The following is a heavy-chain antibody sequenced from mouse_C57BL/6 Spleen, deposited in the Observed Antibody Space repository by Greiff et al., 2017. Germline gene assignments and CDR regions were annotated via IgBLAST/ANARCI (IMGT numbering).Heavy chain of an antibody. D-gene: IGHD2-3*01. CDR2: IDPSDSYT. CDR1: GYTFTSYW. CDR3: ARKGGDGYSAYFDY. J-gene: IGHJ2*01. Sequence: QVQLQQPGAELVKPGASVKLSCKASGYTFTSYWMQWVKQRPGQGLEWIGEIDPSDSYTNYNQKFKGKATLTVDTSSSTAYMQLSSLTSEDSAVYYCARKGGDGYSAYFDYWGQGTTLTVSS. V-gene: IGHV1-50*01.